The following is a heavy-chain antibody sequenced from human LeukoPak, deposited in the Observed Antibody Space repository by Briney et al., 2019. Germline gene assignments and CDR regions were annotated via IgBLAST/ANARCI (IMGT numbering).Heavy chain of an antibody. CDR2: ISSSSTYI. D-gene: IGHD3-22*01. J-gene: IGHJ4*02. CDR3: AKEFYYDSRGPLDY. Sequence: PGESLRLSCAASGFTFSSYSMNWVRQAPGKGLEWVSSISSSSTYIYYADSVKGRFTISRDNAKNSLYLQMNSLRAEDTAVYYCAKEFYYDSRGPLDYWGQGTLVTVSS. V-gene: IGHV3-21*01. CDR1: GFTFSSYS.